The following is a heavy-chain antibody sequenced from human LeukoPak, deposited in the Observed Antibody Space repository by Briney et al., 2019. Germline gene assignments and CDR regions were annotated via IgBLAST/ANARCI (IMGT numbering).Heavy chain of an antibody. Sequence: SETLSLTCNVSGDSLTSHFWSWIRQTPGKGLEWIGYVYHSGTTNYSPSLKSRVTISLDTSKKQFHLRLASVTAADTAVYYCARRMATVTDAFDSWGRGRMVCVCS. D-gene: IGHD5-24*01. J-gene: IGHJ3*02. V-gene: IGHV4-59*08. CDR3: ARRMATVTDAFDS. CDR1: GDSLTSHF. CDR2: VYHSGTT.